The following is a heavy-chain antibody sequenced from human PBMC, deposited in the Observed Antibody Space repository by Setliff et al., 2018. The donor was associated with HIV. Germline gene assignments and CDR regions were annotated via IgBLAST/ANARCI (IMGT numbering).Heavy chain of an antibody. V-gene: IGHV1-46*01. J-gene: IGHJ3*02. CDR1: GHTFINYY. CDR3: ARSIYEWGAFDI. Sequence: ASVKVSCKAPGHTFINYYIHWVRQAPGQGLEWMGIIYSGGGSTNYAQKFQGRITMTSDTSTSTVYMELISLRSEDSAVYYCARSIYEWGAFDIWGQGTMVTVSS. CDR2: IYSGGGST. D-gene: IGHD2-8*01.